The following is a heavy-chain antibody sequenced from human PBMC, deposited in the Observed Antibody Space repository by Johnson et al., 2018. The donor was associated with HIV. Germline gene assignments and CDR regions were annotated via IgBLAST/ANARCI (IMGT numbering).Heavy chain of an antibody. CDR1: GFSFSDYY. CDR3: ARGYNFWSGYHDAFDI. J-gene: IGHJ3*02. CDR2: ISDSGRIK. Sequence: QVQLVESGGGLVKPGGSLRLSCTASGFSFSDYYMNWIRQAPGKGLEWVSYISDSGRIKYYADSVKGRFTISRDNAKNSVDLQMNSLRVDDTAVYYCARGYNFWSGYHDAFDIWGQGTMVTVSS. D-gene: IGHD3-3*01. V-gene: IGHV3-11*04.